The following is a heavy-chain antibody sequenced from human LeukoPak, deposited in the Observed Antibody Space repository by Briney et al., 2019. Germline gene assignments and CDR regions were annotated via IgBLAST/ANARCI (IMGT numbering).Heavy chain of an antibody. CDR1: GYTFTSYG. CDR2: ISAYNGNT. V-gene: IGHV1-18*01. Sequence: ASVKVSCNASGYTFTSYGISWVRQAPGPGLEWMGWISAYNGNTHYAQKLQGRVTMTTDTSTSTAYLELRSLRSDDTAVYYCAREGIQLWLDLYYWGQGPLVTVSS. J-gene: IGHJ4*02. D-gene: IGHD5-18*01. CDR3: AREGIQLWLDLYY.